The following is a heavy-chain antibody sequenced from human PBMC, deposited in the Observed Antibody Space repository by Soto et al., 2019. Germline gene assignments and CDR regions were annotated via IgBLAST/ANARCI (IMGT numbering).Heavy chain of an antibody. CDR1: GYTFSNYD. D-gene: IGHD1-26*01. Sequence: SVKVSCKASGYTFSNYDVSWVRQAPGQGLEWMGGVLGVFGTANYAQKFQGRVTITADKSTTTAYMELRSLRSEDTAVYYCARSSGSYSPTFFDHWGQGTLVTVSS. J-gene: IGHJ4*02. V-gene: IGHV1-69*06. CDR2: VLGVFGTA. CDR3: ARSSGSYSPTFFDH.